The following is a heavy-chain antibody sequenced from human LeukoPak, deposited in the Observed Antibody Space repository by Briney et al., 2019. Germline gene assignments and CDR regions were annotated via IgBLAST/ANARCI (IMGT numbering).Heavy chain of an antibody. CDR3: ASSGYVLLDY. D-gene: IGHD5-12*01. CDR2: INHSGST. CDR1: GGSFSGYY. V-gene: IGHV4-34*01. Sequence: SETLSLTCAVYGGSFSGYYWSWIRQPPGKGLEWIGEINHSGSTNYNPSLKSRVTISVDTSKNQFSLKLSSVTAADTAVYYCASSGYVLLDYWGQGTLVTVSS. J-gene: IGHJ4*02.